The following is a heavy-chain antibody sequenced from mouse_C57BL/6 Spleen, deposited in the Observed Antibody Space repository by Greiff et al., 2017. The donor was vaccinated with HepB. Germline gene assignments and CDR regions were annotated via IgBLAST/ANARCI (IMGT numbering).Heavy chain of an antibody. V-gene: IGHV5-17*01. CDR3: ARPSFTTVVATNAMDY. CDR1: GFTFSDYG. Sequence: EVKVEESGGGLVKPGGSLKLSCAASGFTFSDYGMHWVRQAPEKGLEWVAYISSGSSTIYYADTVKGRFTISRDNAKNTLFLQMTSLRSEDTAMYYCARPSFTTVVATNAMDYWGQGTSVTVSS. D-gene: IGHD1-1*01. CDR2: ISSGSSTI. J-gene: IGHJ4*01.